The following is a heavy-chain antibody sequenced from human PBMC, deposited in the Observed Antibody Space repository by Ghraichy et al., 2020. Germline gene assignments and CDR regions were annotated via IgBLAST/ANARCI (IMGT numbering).Heavy chain of an antibody. CDR3: ASVPYGPGNCFHY. D-gene: IGHD3-10*01. V-gene: IGHV3-53*01. J-gene: IGHJ4*02. Sequence: GGSLRLSCAVSGFTVSSNYMNWVRQAPGKGLEWVSIIYSDGDTNYADSVKGRFTISRDNSKNTLYLQMNSLRAEDTAVYYCASVPYGPGNCFHYWGQGTLVTVSS. CDR1: GFTVSSNY. CDR2: IYSDGDT.